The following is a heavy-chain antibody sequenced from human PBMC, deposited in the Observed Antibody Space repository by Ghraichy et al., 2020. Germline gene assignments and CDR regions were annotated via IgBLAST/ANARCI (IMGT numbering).Heavy chain of an antibody. CDR2: ISSSSSYI. D-gene: IGHD3-10*01. J-gene: IGHJ4*02. Sequence: GGSLRLSCAASGFTFSSYSMNWVRQAPGKGLEWVSSISSSSSYIYYADSVKGRFTISRDNAKNSLYLQMNSLRAEDTAVYYCARGYYGSGSYGSFDYWGQGTLVTVSS. CDR3: ARGYYGSGSYGSFDY. V-gene: IGHV3-21*01. CDR1: GFTFSSYS.